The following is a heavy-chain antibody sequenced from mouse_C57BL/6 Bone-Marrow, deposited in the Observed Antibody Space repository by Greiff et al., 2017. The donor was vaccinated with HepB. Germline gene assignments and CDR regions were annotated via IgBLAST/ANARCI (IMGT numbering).Heavy chain of an antibody. Sequence: EVKLQESGGGLVKPGGSLKLSCAASGFTFSSYAMSWVRQTPEKRLEWVATISDGGSYTYYPDNVKGRFTISRDNAKNNLYLQMSHLKSEDTAMYYCARDRYSTIVTPCAMDYWGQGTSVTVSS. V-gene: IGHV5-4*01. J-gene: IGHJ4*01. CDR1: GFTFSSYA. CDR2: ISDGGSYT. CDR3: ARDRYSTIVTPCAMDY. D-gene: IGHD2-5*01.